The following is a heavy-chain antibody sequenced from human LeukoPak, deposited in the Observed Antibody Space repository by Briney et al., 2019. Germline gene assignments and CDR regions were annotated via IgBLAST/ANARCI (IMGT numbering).Heavy chain of an antibody. V-gene: IGHV4-34*01. Sequence: PSETLSLTCAVYGGSFSGYYWSWIRQPPGKGLEWIGEINHSGSTNYNPFLKSRVTISVDTSKNQFSLKLSSVTAADTAVNYCARGQMRPICSGGSCYPDYWGQGTLVTVSS. J-gene: IGHJ4*02. D-gene: IGHD2-15*01. CDR1: GGSFSGYY. CDR2: INHSGST. CDR3: ARGQMRPICSGGSCYPDY.